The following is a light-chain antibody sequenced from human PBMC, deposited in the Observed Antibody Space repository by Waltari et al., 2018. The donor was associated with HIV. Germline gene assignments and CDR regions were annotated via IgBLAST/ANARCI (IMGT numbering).Light chain of an antibody. Sequence: ELLMAQSPATLSVSPRETATVSWRASRRVSSSLGWYQQKPGQGPRLRIYGSTTRATGIPARLSGQGYGKDFTLTISSLQSEEFVVYYCQPYRNWPLTCGGGTKVEI. CDR3: QPYRNWPLT. CDR2: GST. V-gene: IGKV3-15*01. J-gene: IGKJ4*01. CDR1: RRVSSS.